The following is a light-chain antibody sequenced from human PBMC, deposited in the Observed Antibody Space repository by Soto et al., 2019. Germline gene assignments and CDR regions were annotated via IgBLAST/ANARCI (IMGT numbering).Light chain of an antibody. J-gene: IGKJ5*01. CDR3: QQRSNWPIT. CDR2: DAS. Sequence: EILLAQWPATLSVSRGDIARLSCGASQSVSSYLAWYQQKPGQAPRLLIYDASTRATGIPARFSGSGSGPHFILTISSLEPEDFAVYYCQQRSNWPITSGQGTRLEI. V-gene: IGKV3-11*01. CDR1: QSVSSY.